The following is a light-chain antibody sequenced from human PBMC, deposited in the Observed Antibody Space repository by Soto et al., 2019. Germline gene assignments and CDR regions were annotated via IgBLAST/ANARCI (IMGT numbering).Light chain of an antibody. V-gene: IGKV3-20*01. CDR3: QQYGSSPFT. CDR1: QSVSSSY. J-gene: IGKJ3*01. CDR2: GAS. Sequence: EIVLTQSPGTLSLSPGERATLSCRASQSVSSSYLAWYQQKPGQAPRLLIYGASSRATGIPDRFSGSGSGTDFTLTISRLEPEDFALYYCQQYGSSPFTLGPGTKVDI.